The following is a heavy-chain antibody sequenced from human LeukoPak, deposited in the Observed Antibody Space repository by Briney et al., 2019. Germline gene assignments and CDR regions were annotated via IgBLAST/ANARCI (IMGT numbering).Heavy chain of an antibody. V-gene: IGHV3-48*03. D-gene: IGHD2-21*02. CDR3: ARSTYCGGDCYPALGY. CDR1: GFTFSSFE. CDR2: ISSSGHTI. Sequence: PGGSLRLSCAASGFTFSSFEINWVRQAPGKGLEWVSYISSSGHTIYYADSVKGRFTISRDNAKNSLYLQMNSLRDEDTAVYYCARSTYCGGDCYPALGYWGQGTPVTVSS. J-gene: IGHJ4*02.